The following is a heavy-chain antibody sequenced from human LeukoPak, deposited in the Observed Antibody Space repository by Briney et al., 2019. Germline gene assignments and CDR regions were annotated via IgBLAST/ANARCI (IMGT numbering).Heavy chain of an antibody. CDR3: ARALGSSIYYFYD. D-gene: IGHD2-21*01. Sequence: SETLSLTCIVSGGFMSSHYWSWIRQPRGEGRECLGYIQYSGSTNDSPSLKSRVNISLETSKNQSSLKLNSVTAADTAVYYCARALGSSIYYFYDWGRGTLVSVPS. CDR1: GGFMSSHY. J-gene: IGHJ4*02. CDR2: IQYSGST. V-gene: IGHV4-59*11.